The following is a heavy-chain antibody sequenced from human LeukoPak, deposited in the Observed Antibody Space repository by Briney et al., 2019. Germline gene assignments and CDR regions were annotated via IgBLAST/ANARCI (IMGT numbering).Heavy chain of an antibody. CDR1: GNTFTKYY. J-gene: IGHJ6*03. D-gene: IGHD3-10*01. Sequence: GASVKVSCKASGNTFTKYYIHWVRQAPGQGLEWMGWISPHNGNTNSAPKIQGRVTMTTDTSTSTAYMELRSLRSDDTAVYYCARAIGGYGSGTYYYYMDIWGKGTTVTVSS. V-gene: IGHV1-18*01. CDR2: ISPHNGNT. CDR3: ARAIGGYGSGTYYYYMDI.